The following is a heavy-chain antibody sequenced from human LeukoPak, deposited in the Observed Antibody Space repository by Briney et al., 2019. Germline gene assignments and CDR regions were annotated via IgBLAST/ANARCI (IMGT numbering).Heavy chain of an antibody. CDR3: AREDSSGWYVFDY. D-gene: IGHD6-19*01. CDR1: GYTFTSYY. Sequence: ASVKLSCKASGYTFTSYYMHWVRQAPGQGLEWMAIINPSGGSTSYAQKFQGRVTMTRDTSTSTVYMELSSLRSEDTAVYYCAREDSSGWYVFDYWGQGTLVTVSS. V-gene: IGHV1-46*01. CDR2: INPSGGST. J-gene: IGHJ4*02.